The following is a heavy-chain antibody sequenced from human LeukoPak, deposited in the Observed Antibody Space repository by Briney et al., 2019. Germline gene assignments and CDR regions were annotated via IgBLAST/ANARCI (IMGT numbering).Heavy chain of an antibody. CDR3: ARSIAARHGYYYYYMDV. D-gene: IGHD6-6*01. CDR2: ISSSSSYI. Sequence: GGSLRLSCAASGFTFSSYSMNWVRQAPGKGLEWVSSISSSSSYIYYADSVKGRFTISRDNAKNSLYLQMNSLRAEDTAVYYCARSIAARHGYYYYYMDVWGKGTTVTVS. CDR1: GFTFSSYS. V-gene: IGHV3-21*01. J-gene: IGHJ6*03.